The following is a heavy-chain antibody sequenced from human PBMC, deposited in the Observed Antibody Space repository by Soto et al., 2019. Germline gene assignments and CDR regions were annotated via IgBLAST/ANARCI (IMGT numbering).Heavy chain of an antibody. J-gene: IGHJ6*02. D-gene: IGHD3-22*01. V-gene: IGHV1-69*13. CDR3: AVTMTNYYYYGMDV. CDR1: GGTFSSYA. CDR2: IIPIFGTA. Sequence: ASVKVSGTASGGTFSSYAISCVRQAPGQGLEWMGGIIPIFGTADYAQKFQGRVTITAGESTSTAYMELSSLRSEDTAVYYCAVTMTNYYYYGMDVWGQGTTVTVSS.